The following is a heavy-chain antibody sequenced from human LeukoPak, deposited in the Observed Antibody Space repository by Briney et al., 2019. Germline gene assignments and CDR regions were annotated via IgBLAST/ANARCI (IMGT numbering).Heavy chain of an antibody. CDR3: ARHIPPPYYDILTGYSLFDY. CDR2: IYYSGST. CDR1: GGSISSSSYY. D-gene: IGHD3-9*01. J-gene: IGHJ4*02. V-gene: IGHV4-39*01. Sequence: PSETLSLTCTVSGGSISSSSYYWGWIRRPPGKGLEWIGSIYYSGSTYYNPSLKSRVTISVDTSKNQFSLKLSSVTAADTAVYYCARHIPPPYYDILTGYSLFDYWGQGTLVTVSS.